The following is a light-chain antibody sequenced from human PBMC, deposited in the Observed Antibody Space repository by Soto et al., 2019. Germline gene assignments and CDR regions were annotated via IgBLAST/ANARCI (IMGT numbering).Light chain of an antibody. Sequence: PGERVTLSCRASQSVSSSYLTWYQQKPGQAPRLLIYGASTRATSIPARFSGSGSGTDFTLTISSLRPEDFAVYYCQQDYNLPGTFGQGTKVDIK. CDR1: QSVSSSY. CDR2: GAS. J-gene: IGKJ1*01. V-gene: IGKV3D-7*01. CDR3: QQDYNLPGT.